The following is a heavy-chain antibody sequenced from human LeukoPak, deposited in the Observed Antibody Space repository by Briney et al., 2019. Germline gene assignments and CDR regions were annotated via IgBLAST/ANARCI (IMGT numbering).Heavy chain of an antibody. V-gene: IGHV3-30-3*01. CDR2: ISFDGSNK. CDR1: GFTFSSYT. Sequence: GGSLRLSCAASGFTFSSYTIHWVRQPPGKGLEWVAVISFDGSNKYYGDSVKGRFTISRDNSKNTLYLQMNSLRAEDTAVYYCAREELGSSLGFDPWGQGTLVTVSS. J-gene: IGHJ5*02. CDR3: AREELGSSLGFDP. D-gene: IGHD3-16*01.